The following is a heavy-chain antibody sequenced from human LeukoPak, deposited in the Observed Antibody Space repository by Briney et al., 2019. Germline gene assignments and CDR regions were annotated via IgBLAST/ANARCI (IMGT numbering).Heavy chain of an antibody. CDR2: FDPEDGET. D-gene: IGHD5-18*01. Sequence: ASVKVSCKVSGYTLTKLSMYWVRQAPGKGLEWMGGFDPEDGETIYAQKFQGRVTMTEDTSTDTAYMELSSLRSEDTAVYYCATACDSYGLCPSGYWGQGTLVTVSS. J-gene: IGHJ4*02. CDR3: ATACDSYGLCPSGY. CDR1: GYTLTKLS. V-gene: IGHV1-24*01.